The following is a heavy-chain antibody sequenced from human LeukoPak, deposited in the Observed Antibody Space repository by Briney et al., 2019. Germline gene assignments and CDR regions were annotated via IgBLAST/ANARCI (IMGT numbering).Heavy chain of an antibody. CDR3: ARVLSRLAPDYYYMDV. J-gene: IGHJ6*03. V-gene: IGHV1-69*05. CDR1: GGTFSSYA. CDR2: IIPIFGTA. D-gene: IGHD3-9*01. Sequence: SVKVSCKASGGTFSSYAISWGRQAPGQGLEWMGGIIPIFGTANYAQKFQGRVTITTDESTSTAYMELSSLRSEDTAVYYCARVLSRLAPDYYYMDVWGKGTTVTVSS.